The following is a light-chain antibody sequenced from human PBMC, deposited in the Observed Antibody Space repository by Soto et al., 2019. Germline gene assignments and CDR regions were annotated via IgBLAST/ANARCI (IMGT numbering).Light chain of an antibody. Sequence: EIVMTQSPATLSVSPGDRATLSCRASQSVSSSLAWYQQIPGQAPRLLIYDASNRATGIPARFGGSGSGTEFTLTISSLQSEDFAVYYCQQYNNWPPLPFGGGTKVELK. J-gene: IGKJ4*01. CDR3: QQYNNWPPLP. V-gene: IGKV3-15*01. CDR1: QSVSSS. CDR2: DAS.